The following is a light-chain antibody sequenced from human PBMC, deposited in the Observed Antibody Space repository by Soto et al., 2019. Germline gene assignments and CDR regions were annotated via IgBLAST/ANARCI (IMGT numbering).Light chain of an antibody. J-gene: IGKJ1*01. Sequence: ENVLTQSPGTRSLSPGEKATLSCRASQSVSSIYLAWYQQKPGQAPRLLVYGASTRATGIPARFTGSGSGTEFTLTISSLQSEDFAVYYCQQYNNWPRTFGQGSIVDIK. V-gene: IGKV3-15*01. CDR1: QSVSSIY. CDR2: GAS. CDR3: QQYNNWPRT.